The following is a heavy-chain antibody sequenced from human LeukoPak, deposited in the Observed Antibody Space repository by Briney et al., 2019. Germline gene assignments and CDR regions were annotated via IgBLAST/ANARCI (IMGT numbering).Heavy chain of an antibody. CDR1: GFTFSSYA. D-gene: IGHD2-15*01. CDR2: ISGSGGST. CDR3: AKGGGGIVVVVAGYGMDV. V-gene: IGHV3-23*01. Sequence: GGSLRLSCAASGFTFSSYAMSWVRQAPGKGLEWVSAISGSGGSTYYADSVKGRFTISRDNSKNTLYLQMNSLRAEDTAVYYCAKGGGGIVVVVAGYGMDVWGQGTTVTVSS. J-gene: IGHJ6*02.